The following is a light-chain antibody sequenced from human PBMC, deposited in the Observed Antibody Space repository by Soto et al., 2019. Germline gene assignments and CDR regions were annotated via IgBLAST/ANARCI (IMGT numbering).Light chain of an antibody. CDR1: QSVCSAY. CDR3: QHYGSSLWT. J-gene: IGKJ1*01. CDR2: ATS. Sequence: EIVLRQSPGTLSLSPGERASLSCRASQSVCSAYLAWYQQKPGQAPGLVIYATSTRATGIPDRFSGSGSGTDFTLTISRLEPEDFAMYHCQHYGSSLWTFGQGTKVEIK. V-gene: IGKV3-20*01.